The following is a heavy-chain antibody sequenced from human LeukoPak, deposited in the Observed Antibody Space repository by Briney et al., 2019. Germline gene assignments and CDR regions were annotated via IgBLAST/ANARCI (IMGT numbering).Heavy chain of an antibody. V-gene: IGHV3-23*01. CDR3: AKGSGSSCYSPCDY. CDR2: ICANDGNT. J-gene: IGHJ4*02. CDR1: GLTFRNYA. Sequence: GGSLRLSCAASGLTFRNYAMSWVRQAPGKGLERVSVICANDGNTYYADAVKGRFTISRDNSKDTLYLQMDSLRAEDTAVYYCAKGSGSSCYSPCDYWGQGILVTVSS. D-gene: IGHD2-15*01.